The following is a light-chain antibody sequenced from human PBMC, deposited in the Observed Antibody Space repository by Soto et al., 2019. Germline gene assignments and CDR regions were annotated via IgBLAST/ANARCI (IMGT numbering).Light chain of an antibody. CDR3: QQYNSYPRT. CDR2: KAS. Sequence: DIQMTQSPSTLSASVGDRVTITCRASQSISSWLAWYQQKPWKAPKLLIYKASSLESGVPSRFSGSVSGTEFTLTISSLQPDDFATYYCQQYNSYPRTFGQGTKVQIK. CDR1: QSISSW. J-gene: IGKJ1*01. V-gene: IGKV1-5*03.